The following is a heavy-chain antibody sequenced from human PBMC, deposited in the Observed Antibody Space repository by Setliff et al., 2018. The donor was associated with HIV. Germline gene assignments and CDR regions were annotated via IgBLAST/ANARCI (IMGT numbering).Heavy chain of an antibody. Sequence: ASVKVSCKASGGTFSSYAISWVRQAPGQGLEWMGWISAYNGNTNYAQKLQGRVTMTTDTSTSTAYMELRSLRSDDTAVYYCASIAYCGGDCYIGYFDYWGQGTLVTVSS. CDR3: ASIAYCGGDCYIGYFDY. J-gene: IGHJ4*02. V-gene: IGHV1-18*01. CDR2: ISAYNGNT. D-gene: IGHD2-21*02. CDR1: GGTFSSYA.